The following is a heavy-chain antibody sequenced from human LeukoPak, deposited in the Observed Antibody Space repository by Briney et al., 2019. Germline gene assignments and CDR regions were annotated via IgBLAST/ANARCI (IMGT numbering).Heavy chain of an antibody. CDR3: ARPSMITFGEGDAFDI. CDR2: IYYSGST. D-gene: IGHD3-16*01. CDR1: GGSISSSSYY. Sequence: SETLSLTCTVSGGSISSSSYYWGWIRQPPGKGLEWIGSIYYSGSTYYNPSLKSRVTISVDTSKNQFSLKLSSVTAADTAVYYCARPSMITFGEGDAFDIWGQGTMVTVSS. V-gene: IGHV4-39*07. J-gene: IGHJ3*02.